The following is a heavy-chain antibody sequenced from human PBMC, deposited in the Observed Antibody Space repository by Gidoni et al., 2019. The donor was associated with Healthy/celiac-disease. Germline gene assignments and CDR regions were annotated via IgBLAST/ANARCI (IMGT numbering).Heavy chain of an antibody. CDR3: EMVSLERRYYDSPEYFQH. J-gene: IGHJ1*01. CDR1: GGSISSSSDY. V-gene: IGHV4-39*07. CDR2: IYYSGST. Sequence: QLQLQESGPGLVKPSETLSPTCTVPGGSISSSSDYWGWIRQPPGKGLEWIGSIYYSGSTYYNPSLKSRVTISVDTSKNQFSLKLSSVTAADTAVYYCEMVSLERRYYDSPEYFQHWGQGTLVTVSS. D-gene: IGHD3-22*01.